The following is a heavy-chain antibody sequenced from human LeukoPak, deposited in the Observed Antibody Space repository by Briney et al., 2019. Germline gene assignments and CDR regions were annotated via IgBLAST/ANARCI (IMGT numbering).Heavy chain of an antibody. CDR3: AREVSEGFDF. D-gene: IGHD3-22*01. CDR2: FGTRSTSI. J-gene: IGHJ4*02. V-gene: IGHV3-21*01. CDR1: GFTFSGYS. Sequence: GGSLRLSCTASGFTFSGYSMNWNRQAPGKGLEWVSSFGTRSTSIYHAGSVKGRFAISRDNAKNSLYLQMNSLRAEDTAVYYCAREVSEGFDFWGQGTLVTVSS.